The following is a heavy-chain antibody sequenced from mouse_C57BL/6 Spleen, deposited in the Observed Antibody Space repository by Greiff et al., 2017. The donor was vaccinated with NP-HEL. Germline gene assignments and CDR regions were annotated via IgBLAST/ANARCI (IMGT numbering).Heavy chain of an antibody. D-gene: IGHD2-5*01. V-gene: IGHV1-82*01. CDR2: IYPGDGDT. CDR3: ARGGYSNSGDYAMDY. CDR1: GYAFSSSW. J-gene: IGHJ4*01. Sequence: QVQLKQSGPELVKPGASVKISCKASGYAFSSSWMNWVKQRPGKGLEWIGRIYPGDGDTNYNGKFKGKATLTADKSSSTAYMQLSSLTSEDSAVYFCARGGYSNSGDYAMDYWGQGTSVTVSS.